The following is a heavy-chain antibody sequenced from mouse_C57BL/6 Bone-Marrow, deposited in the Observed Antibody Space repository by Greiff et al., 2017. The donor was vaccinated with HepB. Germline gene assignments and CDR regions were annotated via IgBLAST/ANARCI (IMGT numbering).Heavy chain of an antibody. Sequence: QVQLQQPGTELVKPGASVKLSCKASGYTFTSYWMHWVKQRPGQGLEWIGNINPSNGGTNYNEKFKSKATLTVDKSSSTAYRQLSSPTSEDSAVYYCARGGIIYDGYYFDYWGQGTTLTVSS. CDR3: ARGGIIYDGYYFDY. D-gene: IGHD2-3*01. J-gene: IGHJ2*01. CDR2: INPSNGGT. V-gene: IGHV1-53*01. CDR1: GYTFTSYW.